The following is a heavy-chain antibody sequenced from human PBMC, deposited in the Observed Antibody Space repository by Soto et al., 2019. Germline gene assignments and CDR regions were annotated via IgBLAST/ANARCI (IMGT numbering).Heavy chain of an antibody. D-gene: IGHD3-10*01. J-gene: IGHJ4*02. Sequence: QVQLVESGGGVVQPGRSLRLSCAASGFTFNSYGMHWVRQAPGKGLEWVVVISFDGRNTYYADSVKGRFTISRDNSKNTLYLQMTIPRAESTLVYYCAKQSGSGNYYNVGSGGQLDYWGQGSLGTVSS. CDR1: GFTFNSYG. CDR3: AKQSGSGNYYNVGSGGQLDY. V-gene: IGHV3-30*18. CDR2: ISFDGRNT.